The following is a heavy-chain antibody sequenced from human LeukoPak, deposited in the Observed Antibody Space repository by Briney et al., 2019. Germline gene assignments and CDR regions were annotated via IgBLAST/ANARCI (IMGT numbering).Heavy chain of an antibody. V-gene: IGHV4-34*01. D-gene: IGHD1-26*01. CDR1: GGSFSGYY. Sequence: PSETLSLTCAVYGGSFSGYYWSWIRQPPGKGLEWIGEINHSGSTNYNPSLKSRVTISVDTSKNQFSLKLSSVTAADTAVYYRARGAVGATRFYYYYGMDVWGQGTTVTVSS. CDR2: INHSGST. CDR3: ARGAVGATRFYYYYGMDV. J-gene: IGHJ6*02.